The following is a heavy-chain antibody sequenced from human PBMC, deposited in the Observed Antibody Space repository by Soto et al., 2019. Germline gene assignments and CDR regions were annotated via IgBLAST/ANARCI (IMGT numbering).Heavy chain of an antibody. J-gene: IGHJ4*02. Sequence: SVKVSCKASGGTFSSYRINWVQQAPGQGLEWVGGIVPIYRTADYAQKFQGRVTITADESARTAYMELRSLKSQDTAVYYCARDSGAKLSSSWGQGXLVTVYS. CDR2: IVPIYRTA. V-gene: IGHV1-69*13. D-gene: IGHD6-13*01. CDR1: GGTFSSYR. CDR3: ARDSGAKLSSS.